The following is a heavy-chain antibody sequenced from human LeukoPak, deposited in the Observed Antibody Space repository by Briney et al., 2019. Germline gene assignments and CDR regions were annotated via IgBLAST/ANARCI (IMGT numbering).Heavy chain of an antibody. CDR2: INHSGST. J-gene: IGHJ6*03. D-gene: IGHD2-2*01. CDR1: GGSFSGYY. V-gene: IGHV4-34*01. CDR3: ARGFEVPAAISYYYMDV. Sequence: SETLSLTCAVYGGSFSGYYWSWIRQPPGKGLEWIGEINHSGSTDYNPSLKSRVTISVDTSKNQFSLKLSSVTAADTAVYYCARGFEVPAAISYYYMDVWGKGTTVTVSS.